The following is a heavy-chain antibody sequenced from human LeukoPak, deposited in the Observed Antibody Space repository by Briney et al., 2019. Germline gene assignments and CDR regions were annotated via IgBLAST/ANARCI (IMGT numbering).Heavy chain of an antibody. CDR3: AGDFKSDQQWLVRGYYDMDV. J-gene: IGHJ6*02. CDR1: GFTFSSYS. CDR2: ISSSSSYI. D-gene: IGHD6-19*01. Sequence: PGGSLRLSCAASGFTFSSYSMNWVRQAPGKGLEWVSSISSSSSYIYYADSVKGRFTISRDNAKNSLYLQMNSLRAEDTAVYYCAGDFKSDQQWLVRGYYDMDVWGQGTTVTVSS. V-gene: IGHV3-21*01.